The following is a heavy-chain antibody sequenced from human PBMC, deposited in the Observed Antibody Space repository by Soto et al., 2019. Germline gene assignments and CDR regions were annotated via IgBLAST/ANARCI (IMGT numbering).Heavy chain of an antibody. CDR1: GGSISSGGYY. V-gene: IGHV4-31*03. D-gene: IGHD2-8*01. Sequence: SETLSLTSTVSGGSISSGGYYWSWIRQHPGKGLEWIGYIYYSGSTYYNPSLKSRVTISVDTSKNQFSLKLSSVTAADTAVYYCARGYCTNGVCYRDAFDIWGQGTMVTVSS. CDR3: ARGYCTNGVCYRDAFDI. CDR2: IYYSGST. J-gene: IGHJ3*02.